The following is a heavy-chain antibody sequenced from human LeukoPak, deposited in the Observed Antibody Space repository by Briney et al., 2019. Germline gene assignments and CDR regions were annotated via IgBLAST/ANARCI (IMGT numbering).Heavy chain of an antibody. J-gene: IGHJ5*02. CDR2: INPDGTTT. CDR3: ARDAWFDP. V-gene: IGHV3-74*01. CDR1: GFTFSTYW. Sequence: GGSLRLSCAASGFTFSTYWMHWVRQASGKGLVWVSRINPDGTTTSYADSVKGRFTISRDNAKDTVYLQMNSLRAEDTAVYYCARDAWFDPWGQGTLVAVSS.